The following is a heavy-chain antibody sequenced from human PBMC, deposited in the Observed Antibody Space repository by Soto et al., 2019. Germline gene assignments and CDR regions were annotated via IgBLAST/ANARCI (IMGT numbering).Heavy chain of an antibody. CDR1: GGTFSSYA. CDR2: IIPIFGTA. CDR3: ASNNDGYPDAFEI. V-gene: IGHV1-69*13. J-gene: IGHJ3*02. D-gene: IGHD1-1*01. Sequence: SVKVSCKASGGTFSSYAISWVRQAPGQGLEWMGGIIPIFGTANYAQKFQGRVTITADESTSTAYMELSSLRSEDTAVYYCASNNDGYPDAFEICGQPKMVTVSS.